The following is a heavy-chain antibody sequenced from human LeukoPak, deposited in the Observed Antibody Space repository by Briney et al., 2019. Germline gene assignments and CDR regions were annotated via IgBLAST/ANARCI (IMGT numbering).Heavy chain of an antibody. Sequence: GGSLRLSCAASGFTVSSNYMSWVRQAPGKGLEWVSAISGSGGSTYYADSVKGRFTISRDNSKNTLYLQMNSLRAEDTAVYYCAKSHDAGGGYFDYWGQGTLVTVSS. CDR1: GFTVSSNY. CDR3: AKSHDAGGGYFDY. J-gene: IGHJ4*02. CDR2: ISGSGGST. V-gene: IGHV3-23*01.